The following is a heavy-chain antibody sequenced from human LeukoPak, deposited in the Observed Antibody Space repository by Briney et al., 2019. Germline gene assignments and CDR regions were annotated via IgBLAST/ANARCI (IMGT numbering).Heavy chain of an antibody. CDR3: ARDIRFLEWLSHYYFDY. Sequence: GGSLRLSCAASGFTFSSYSMNWVRQAPGKGLEWVSSICSSSSYIYYADSVKGRFTISRDNAKNSLYLQMNSLRAEDTAVYYCARDIRFLEWLSHYYFDYWGQGTLVTVSS. V-gene: IGHV3-21*01. CDR2: ICSSSSYI. CDR1: GFTFSSYS. D-gene: IGHD3-3*01. J-gene: IGHJ4*02.